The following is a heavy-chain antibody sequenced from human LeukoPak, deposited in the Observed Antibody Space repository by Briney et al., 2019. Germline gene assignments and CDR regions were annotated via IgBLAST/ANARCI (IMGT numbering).Heavy chain of an antibody. Sequence: GASVKVSCKVSGYTLSELSMHWVRQAPGKGLEWMGSFDPEDGETIYAQKFQGRVTKTEDTSTDTAYMELSSLRSEDTAVYYCARDSPQDYYYYMDVWGKGTTVTISS. CDR1: GYTLSELS. J-gene: IGHJ6*03. V-gene: IGHV1-24*01. CDR2: FDPEDGET. CDR3: ARDSPQDYYYYMDV.